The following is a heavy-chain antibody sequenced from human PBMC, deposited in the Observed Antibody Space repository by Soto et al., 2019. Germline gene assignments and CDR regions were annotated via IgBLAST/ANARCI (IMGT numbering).Heavy chain of an antibody. Sequence: QVQLVQSGAEVKRPGASVRVSCKASGYTFVSYSMSWVRQAPGQGLEWMGIINPSGGDTRYAQKFQGRVTMTRDTSTRMVYRELSSLRSEDTVVYYCARDVSAGGHDDWGHGTLVTVSS. CDR2: INPSGGDT. CDR3: ARDVSAGGHDD. V-gene: IGHV1-46*01. J-gene: IGHJ4*01. CDR1: GYTFVSYS. D-gene: IGHD6-13*01.